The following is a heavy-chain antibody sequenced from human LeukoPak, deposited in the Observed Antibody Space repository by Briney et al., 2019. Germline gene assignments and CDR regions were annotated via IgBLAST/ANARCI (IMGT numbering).Heavy chain of an antibody. CDR2: IYYSGST. Sequence: SETLSLTCAVSGDSISCCYWTWIRQPPGKGLEWIGYIYYSGSTTYNPSLKSRVTISVDTSKNQFSLKLSSVTAADTAVYYCARRGYYGSGTYFYSWFDPWGQGTLVTVSS. V-gene: IGHV4-59*08. J-gene: IGHJ5*02. CDR1: GDSISCCY. D-gene: IGHD3-10*01. CDR3: ARRGYYGSGTYFYSWFDP.